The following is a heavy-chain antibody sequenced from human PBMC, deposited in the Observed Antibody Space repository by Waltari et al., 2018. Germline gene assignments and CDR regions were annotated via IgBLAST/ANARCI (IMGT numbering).Heavy chain of an antibody. CDR2: INPNRGGT. D-gene: IGHD4-17*01. Sequence: QVQLVQSGAEVKKPGSSVKVSCKASGGTFSSYAISWVRQAPGQGLEWRGRINPNRGGTNYGQKFQGRVTRTRDTSISTAYMELSRLRSDDTAVYYCARDQDYGGNSDYWGQGTLVTVSS. V-gene: IGHV1-2*06. CDR1: GGTFSSYA. J-gene: IGHJ4*02. CDR3: ARDQDYGGNSDY.